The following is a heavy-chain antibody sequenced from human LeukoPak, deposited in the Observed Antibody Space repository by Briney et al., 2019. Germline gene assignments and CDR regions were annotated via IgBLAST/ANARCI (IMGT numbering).Heavy chain of an antibody. V-gene: IGHV3-15*01. J-gene: IGHJ6*03. D-gene: IGHD3-10*01. CDR1: GFTFSNAW. Sequence: PGGSLRLSCAASGFTFSNAWMSWVRQAPGKGLEWVGRIKSKTDGGTTDYAAPVKGRFTISRDDSKNTLYLQMNSLKTEDTAVYYCTRARGYYYYYYMDVWGKGTTVTISS. CDR2: IKSKTDGGTT. CDR3: TRARGYYYYYYMDV.